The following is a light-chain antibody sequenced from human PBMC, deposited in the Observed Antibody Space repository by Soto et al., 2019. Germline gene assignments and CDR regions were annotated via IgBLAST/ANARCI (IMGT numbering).Light chain of an antibody. CDR3: QQRSDWPLT. Sequence: EIVSTQSPTTLSLSPGERATLSCRASQSVSSYFAWYQQKPGQAPRLLIYDASTRAAGIPARFSGSGSGTDFTLTISSLEPEDFAVYYCQQRSDWPLTFGGGTKVEIK. CDR1: QSVSSY. CDR2: DAS. V-gene: IGKV3-11*01. J-gene: IGKJ4*01.